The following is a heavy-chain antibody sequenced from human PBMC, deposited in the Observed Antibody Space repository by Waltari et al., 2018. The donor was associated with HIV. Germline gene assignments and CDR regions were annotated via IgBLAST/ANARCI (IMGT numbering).Heavy chain of an antibody. V-gene: IGHV4-38-2*01. CDR1: GYSISSGHY. CDR3: ASGLPYSSGGGGFDY. CDR2: FYHGGTT. D-gene: IGHD6-19*01. J-gene: IGHJ4*02. Sequence: QLQETGPGLVKPSETLALICDVSGYSISSGHYWGWIRQPPGKGLEWIGHFYHGGTTFYNPSLKSRVSIAVDTSKNQFSLSLTAVTAADAAVYYCASGLPYSSGGGGFDYWGRGNLVTVSS.